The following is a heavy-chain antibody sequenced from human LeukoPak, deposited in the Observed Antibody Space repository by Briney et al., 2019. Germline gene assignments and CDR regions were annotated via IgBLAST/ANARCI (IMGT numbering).Heavy chain of an antibody. CDR1: GFTFSSYS. J-gene: IGHJ4*02. CDR2: ISSSRKTL. Sequence: GGSLRLSCAASGFTFSSYSMNWVRQAPGKGLEWVSYISSSRKTLNSANSVKGRFTISRDNAKNSLYLQMNSLRDEDSAVYYCARVPYSTGTYGCWGQGTLVTVCS. V-gene: IGHV3-48*02. CDR3: ARVPYSTGTYGC. D-gene: IGHD1-14*01.